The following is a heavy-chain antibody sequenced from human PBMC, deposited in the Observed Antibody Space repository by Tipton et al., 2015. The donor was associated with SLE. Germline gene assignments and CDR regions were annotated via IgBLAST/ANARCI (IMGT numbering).Heavy chain of an antibody. Sequence: TLSLTCTVSGASISSYYWSWIRQPPGKGLEWIGNIYYSGDTHYNPSLNSRVTMSADTSKNQFSLRLSSVTTADTAVYYCARVLTGSCFDNWGQGTLVTVSS. J-gene: IGHJ4*02. V-gene: IGHV4-59*01. D-gene: IGHD7-27*01. CDR3: ARVLTGSCFDN. CDR2: IYYSGDT. CDR1: GASISSYY.